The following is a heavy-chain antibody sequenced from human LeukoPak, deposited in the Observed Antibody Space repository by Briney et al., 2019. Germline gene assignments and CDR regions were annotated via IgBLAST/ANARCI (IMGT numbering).Heavy chain of an antibody. CDR2: IYDSGST. J-gene: IGHJ6*02. V-gene: IGHV4-39*01. CDR3: ASWLTMDRGNYYYYYGMDV. D-gene: IGHD3-10*01. Sequence: SETLSLTCTVSGGSIRSSYYYWGWIRQPPGKGLEWIGSIYDSGSTYYNPSLKSRVTISVDTSKNQFSLKLSSVTAADTAVYYCASWLTMDRGNYYYYYGMDVWGQGTTVTVSS. CDR1: GGSIRSSYYY.